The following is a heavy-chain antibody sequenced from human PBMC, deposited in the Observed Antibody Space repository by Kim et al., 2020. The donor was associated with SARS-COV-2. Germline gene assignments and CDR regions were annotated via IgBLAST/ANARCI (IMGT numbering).Heavy chain of an antibody. J-gene: IGHJ4*02. V-gene: IGHV3-7*01. Sequence: VDSVKGRFTISRDNAKNSLYLQMNSLRAEDTAVYYCARAASMGNYYYFDYGGQGTLVTVSS. D-gene: IGHD1-7*01. CDR3: ARAASMGNYYYFDY.